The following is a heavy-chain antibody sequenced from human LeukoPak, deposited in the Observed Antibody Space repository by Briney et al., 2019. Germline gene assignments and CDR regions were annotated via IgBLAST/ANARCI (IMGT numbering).Heavy chain of an antibody. J-gene: IGHJ4*02. CDR2: IYPDDSDT. CDR3: ARQESEITTPANRYFDR. CDR1: GYNFANDW. Sequence: GESLKISCKGSGYNFANDWIGWVRQMPGKGLEWMGIIYPDDSDTIYSPSFQGQVIISADKSISTAYPQWSSLKASDSAIYYCARQESEITTPANRYFDRWGQGTLVTVSS. D-gene: IGHD2-15*01. V-gene: IGHV5-51*01.